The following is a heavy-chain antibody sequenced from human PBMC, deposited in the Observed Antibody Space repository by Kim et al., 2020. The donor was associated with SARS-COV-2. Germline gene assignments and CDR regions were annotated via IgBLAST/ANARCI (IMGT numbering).Heavy chain of an antibody. D-gene: IGHD3-16*02. J-gene: IGHJ4*02. Sequence: YNHSLKSRVTMSIVASKNQFSLNLSSVTAASTASYYCAEYGWGTYPRFDFWGQGVLVTVSS. CDR3: AEYGWGTYPRFDF. V-gene: IGHV4-59*10.